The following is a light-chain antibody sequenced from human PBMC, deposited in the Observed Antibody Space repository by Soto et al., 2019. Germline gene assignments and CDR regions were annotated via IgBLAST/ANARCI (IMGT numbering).Light chain of an antibody. J-gene: IGLJ3*02. CDR3: GAWDRSLTGGV. CDR2: ENI. Sequence: QSVLTQPPSVSAAPGQKVTISCSGSSSNIGSYSFSCYQRLPGSAPKLLFPENIKRPSGIPDRFSGSKSGTSATLGITGLQAGDEADYYCGAWDRSLTGGVFGGGTKLTVL. V-gene: IGLV1-51*02. CDR1: SSNIGSYS.